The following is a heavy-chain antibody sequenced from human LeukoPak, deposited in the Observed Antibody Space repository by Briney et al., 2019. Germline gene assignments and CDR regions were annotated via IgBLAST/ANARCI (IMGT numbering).Heavy chain of an antibody. D-gene: IGHD2-2*01. Sequence: SETLSLTCTVSGGSISSYYWSWIRQPPGKGLEWIGYIYYSGSTNYNPSLKSRVTISVDTSKNQFSLKLSSVTAADTAVYYCARGRIPNMQLPRSGRGWFDPWGQGTLVTVSS. CDR3: ARGRIPNMQLPRSGRGWFDP. CDR1: GGSISSYY. J-gene: IGHJ5*02. CDR2: IYYSGST. V-gene: IGHV4-59*12.